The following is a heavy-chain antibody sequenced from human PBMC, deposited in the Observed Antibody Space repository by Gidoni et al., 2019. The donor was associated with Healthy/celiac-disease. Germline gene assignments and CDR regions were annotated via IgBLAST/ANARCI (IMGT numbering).Heavy chain of an antibody. V-gene: IGHV3-21*01. CDR3: ARDSDYSDTAMGFDY. D-gene: IGHD5-18*01. J-gene: IGHJ4*02. CDR2: ISSSSSYI. CDR1: GFTFSSYS. Sequence: EVQLVESGGGLVKPRGSLRLSCAASGFTFSSYSMNWARQAPWKGLEWVSSISSSSSYIYYADSVKGRFTISRDNAKNSLYLQMNSLRAEDTAVYYCARDSDYSDTAMGFDYWGQGTLVTVSS.